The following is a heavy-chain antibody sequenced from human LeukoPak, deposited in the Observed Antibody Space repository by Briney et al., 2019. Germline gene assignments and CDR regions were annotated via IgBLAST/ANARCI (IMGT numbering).Heavy chain of an antibody. V-gene: IGHV3-74*01. J-gene: IGHJ5*02. CDR1: GFTFSSYW. CDR3: AREVVPAAIRGWFDP. Sequence: GESLRLSCAASGFTFSSYWMHWVRKAPGKGLVWVSRINSDGSSTSSADSVKSRFTISGDNAKNTLYLKMNSLRAEDTAVYYCAREVVPAAIRGWFDPWGQGTLVTVSS. CDR2: INSDGSST. D-gene: IGHD2-2*02.